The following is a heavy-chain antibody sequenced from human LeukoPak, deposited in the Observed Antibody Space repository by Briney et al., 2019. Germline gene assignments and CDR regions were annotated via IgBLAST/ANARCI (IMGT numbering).Heavy chain of an antibody. CDR1: GFTFSSYS. Sequence: PGGSLRLSCGASGFTFSSYSMHWVRQAPGKGLEWVAVISYDGSDKYYADSVKGRFTISRDNSKNTLYLQMNSLRAEDTAVYYCARGSLNGDYYYYGMDVWGQGTTVTVSS. J-gene: IGHJ6*02. CDR2: ISYDGSDK. V-gene: IGHV3-30*03. D-gene: IGHD2-8*01. CDR3: ARGSLNGDYYYYGMDV.